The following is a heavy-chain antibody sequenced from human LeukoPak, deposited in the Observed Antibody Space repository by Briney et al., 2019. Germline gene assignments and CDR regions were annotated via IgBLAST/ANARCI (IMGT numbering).Heavy chain of an antibody. D-gene: IGHD1-14*01. CDR1: GYTFTSNG. J-gene: IGHJ4*02. Sequence: ASVKVSCKASGYTFTSNGISWVRQAPGQGLEWMGWISAYNGNTNYAQKLQGRVTMTTDISTSTAYMELRSLRSDDTAVYYCARDQPGRPDYFDCWGQGTLVTVSS. CDR2: ISAYNGNT. V-gene: IGHV1-18*01. CDR3: ARDQPGRPDYFDC.